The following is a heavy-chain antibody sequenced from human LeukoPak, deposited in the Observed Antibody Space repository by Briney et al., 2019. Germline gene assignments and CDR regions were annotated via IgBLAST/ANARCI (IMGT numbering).Heavy chain of an antibody. CDR1: GITFSNAW. J-gene: IGHJ4*02. Sequence: GGSLRLSCAASGITFSNAWMSWVRQAPGKGLEWVGRIKSHTDGGTTDYAAPVKGRFTISRDDSKNTLYLQMNSLKTEDTAVYYCTTGITMVRGVIHLIDYWGQGTLVTVSS. V-gene: IGHV3-15*01. CDR3: TTGITMVRGVIHLIDY. CDR2: IKSHTDGGTT. D-gene: IGHD3-10*01.